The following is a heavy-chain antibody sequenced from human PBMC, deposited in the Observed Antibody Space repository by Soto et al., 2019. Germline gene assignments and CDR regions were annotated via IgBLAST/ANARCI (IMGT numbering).Heavy chain of an antibody. V-gene: IGHV1-69*01. CDR3: AREEITMIVVVITPGGMDV. Sequence: QVQLVQSGAEVKKPGSSVKVSCKASGGTFSSYAISWVRQAPGQGLEWMGGIIPIFGTANYAQKFQGRVTITADESTSTAYMELSILRSEDTAVYYCAREEITMIVVVITPGGMDVWGQGTTVTVSS. CDR2: IIPIFGTA. D-gene: IGHD3-22*01. CDR1: GGTFSSYA. J-gene: IGHJ6*02.